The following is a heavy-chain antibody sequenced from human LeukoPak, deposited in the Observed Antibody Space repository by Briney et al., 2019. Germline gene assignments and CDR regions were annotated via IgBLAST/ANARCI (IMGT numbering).Heavy chain of an antibody. CDR2: INHSGST. J-gene: IGHJ4*02. D-gene: IGHD6-19*01. CDR3: ARRSIAVAGFDY. CDR1: GGSFSGYY. V-gene: IGHV4-34*01. Sequence: SETLSLTCAVSGGSFSGYYWSWIRQPPGKGLEWIGEINHSGSTNYNPSLKSRVTISVDTSKNQFSLKLSSVTAADTAVYYCARRSIAVAGFDYWGQGTLVTVSS.